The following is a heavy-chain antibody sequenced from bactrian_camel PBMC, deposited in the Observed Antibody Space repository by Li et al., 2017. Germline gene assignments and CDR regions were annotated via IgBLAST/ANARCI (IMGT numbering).Heavy chain of an antibody. CDR1: GATC. Sequence: HVQLVESGGGSVPAGGSLRLSCTGFGATCVAWFRQAPGKEREGVVAIDGDGSTSYADSVKGRFAVSQDNSKRTLWLQMNSLKPEDTALYYCAASLGRTYCSRAYYFLTPPPEFGFRGQGTQVTVS. D-gene: IGHD2*01. CDR3: AASLGRTYCSRAYYFLTPPPEFGF. J-gene: IGHJ6*01. CDR2: IDGDGST. V-gene: IGHV3S55*01.